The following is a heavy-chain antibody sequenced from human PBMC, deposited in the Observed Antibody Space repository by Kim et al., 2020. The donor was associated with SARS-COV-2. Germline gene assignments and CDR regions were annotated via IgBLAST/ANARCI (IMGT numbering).Heavy chain of an antibody. Sequence: DGSEKNYVDSVKGRFTISRDNAKNSLSLQMNRLRADDTAVYYCVSTNTFDYWGQGTLVTVSS. CDR2: DGSEK. CDR3: VSTNTFDY. J-gene: IGHJ4*02. V-gene: IGHV3-7*03. D-gene: IGHD1-1*01.